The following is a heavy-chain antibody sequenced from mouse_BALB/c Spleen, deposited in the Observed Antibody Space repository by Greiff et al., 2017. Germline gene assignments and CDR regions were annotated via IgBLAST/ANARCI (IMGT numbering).Heavy chain of an antibody. CDR1: GYSFTGYY. V-gene: IGHV1-31*01. CDR3: ALDGYYWYFDV. J-gene: IGHJ1*01. D-gene: IGHD2-3*01. Sequence: VQLQQSGPELVKPGASVKISCKASGYSFTGYYMHWVKQSHVKSLEWIGRINPYNGATSYNQNFKDKASLTVDKSSSTAYMELHSLTSEDSAVYYCALDGYYWYFDVWGAGTTVTVSS. CDR2: INPYNGAT.